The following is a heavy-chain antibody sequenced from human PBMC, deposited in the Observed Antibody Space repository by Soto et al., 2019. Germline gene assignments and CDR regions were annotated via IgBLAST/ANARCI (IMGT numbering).Heavy chain of an antibody. V-gene: IGHV1-69*06. D-gene: IGHD2-15*01. J-gene: IGHJ6*02. CDR2: IIPMLSTT. Sequence: GASVKVSFKTPLDKYAITWVRQAPGQGLEWMGGIIPMLSTTNYAKKFQGRLTVTADKLTSTVFMELSGLRSDDTAVYYCARPERCRGGKCYSAFYYYQYGIDVWGQGTSVTVSS. CDR1: LDKYA. CDR3: ARPERCRGGKCYSAFYYYQYGIDV.